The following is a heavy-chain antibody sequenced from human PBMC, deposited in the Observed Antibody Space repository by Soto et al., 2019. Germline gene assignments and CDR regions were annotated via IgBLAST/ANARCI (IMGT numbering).Heavy chain of an antibody. D-gene: IGHD1-26*01. CDR3: AHSKVGFDP. Sequence: QITLKESGPTLVKPTQTLTLTCTFSGFSLSTSGVGVGWIRQPPGKALEWLALIYWDDDKRYSPSLKSRLTXXKDTSKNPVVLTMTNMDPVDTATDSCAHSKVGFDPWGQGTLVTVSS. CDR1: GFSLSTSGVG. V-gene: IGHV2-5*02. CDR2: IYWDDDK. J-gene: IGHJ5*02.